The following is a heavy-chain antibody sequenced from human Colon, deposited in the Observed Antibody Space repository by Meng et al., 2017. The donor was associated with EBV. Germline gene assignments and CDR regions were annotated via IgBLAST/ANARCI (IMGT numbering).Heavy chain of an antibody. CDR2: INHSGSA. CDR3: ARTFGYCSNNNCPRTLGY. CDR1: GGSLSGYY. J-gene: IGHJ4*02. D-gene: IGHD2-2*03. Sequence: QDQLRQWGAGLLKPSEPLSLTCGVSGGSLSGYYWSWIRHFPGRTLEFIGDINHSGSANYNPSLRSRVTISVDTSKNQIFLNLHSVTAADTAVYHCARTFGYCSNNNCPRTLGYWGQGTLVTVSS. V-gene: IGHV4-34*02.